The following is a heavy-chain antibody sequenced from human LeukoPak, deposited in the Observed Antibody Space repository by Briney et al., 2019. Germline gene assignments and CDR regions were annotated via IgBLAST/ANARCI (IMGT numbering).Heavy chain of an antibody. Sequence: GASVKVSCQASGYTFTTNYIHWVRQAPAQQLEWMALINPSRGSTHYAQKFQVRVTVTRDTSTSTVYMELTSLRSEDTAVYYCACLPYAFDIWGQGTMVTVSS. CDR2: INPSRGST. CDR1: GYTFTTNY. CDR3: ACLPYAFDI. V-gene: IGHV1-46*01. J-gene: IGHJ3*02.